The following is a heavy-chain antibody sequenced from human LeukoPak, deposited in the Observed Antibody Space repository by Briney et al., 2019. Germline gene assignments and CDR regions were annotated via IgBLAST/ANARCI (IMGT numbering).Heavy chain of an antibody. D-gene: IGHD4-23*01. CDR2: INPRGSAT. J-gene: IGHJ5*02. V-gene: IGHV1-46*01. CDR3: ARDNSMHERGWWFDP. Sequence: GVSVKVSCKASGYSFTSHYMHWVRQAPGQGLEWMGVINPRGSATICAEKFKGRIIVTRDMSTTTDYMELSSPKSDHTAVYYCARDNSMHERGWWFDPWGEGTMVTVSS. CDR1: GYSFTSHY.